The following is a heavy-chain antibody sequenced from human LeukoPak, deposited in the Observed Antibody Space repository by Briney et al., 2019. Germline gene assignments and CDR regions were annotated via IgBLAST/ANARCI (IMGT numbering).Heavy chain of an antibody. Sequence: ASVKVSCKASGYTSTSYGISWVRQAPGQGLEWMGWISAYNGNTNYAQKLQGRVTMTTDTSTSTAYMELRSLRSDDTAVYYCARLTMVRGEYLGHGMDVWGQGTTVTVSS. CDR3: ARLTMVRGEYLGHGMDV. J-gene: IGHJ6*02. CDR1: GYTSTSYG. D-gene: IGHD3-10*01. V-gene: IGHV1-18*01. CDR2: ISAYNGNT.